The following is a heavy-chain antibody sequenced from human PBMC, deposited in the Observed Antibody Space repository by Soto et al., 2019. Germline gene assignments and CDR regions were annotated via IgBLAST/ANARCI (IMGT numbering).Heavy chain of an antibody. J-gene: IGHJ4*02. CDR1: GFTFSSYS. D-gene: IGHD2-2*01. CDR3: ARGLYCSSTSCPDDY. Sequence: GCLRLSCAASGFTFSSYSMNWVRQAPGKGLEWVSSISSSSSYIYYADSVKGRFTISRDNAKNSLYLQMNSLRAEDTAVYYCARGLYCSSTSCPDDYWGQGTLVTVSS. CDR2: ISSSSSYI. V-gene: IGHV3-21*01.